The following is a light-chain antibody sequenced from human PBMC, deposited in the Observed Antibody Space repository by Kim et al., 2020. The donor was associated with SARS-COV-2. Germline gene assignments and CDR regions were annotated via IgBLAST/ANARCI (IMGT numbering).Light chain of an antibody. CDR2: GNS. Sequence: QSVLTQPPSVSGAPGQRVTISCTGSSSNIGAGYDVHWYQQLPGTAPKLLIYGNSNRPSGFPDRFSGSKSGTSASLAITGLQAEDEADYYCQSYDSSLSGTWVFGGGTQLTVL. CDR3: QSYDSSLSGTWV. CDR1: SSNIGAGYD. J-gene: IGLJ3*02. V-gene: IGLV1-40*01.